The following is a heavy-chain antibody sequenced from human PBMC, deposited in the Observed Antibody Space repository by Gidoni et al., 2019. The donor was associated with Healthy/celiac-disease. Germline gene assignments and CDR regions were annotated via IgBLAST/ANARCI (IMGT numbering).Heavy chain of an antibody. D-gene: IGHD5-18*01. V-gene: IGHV1-46*01. CDR1: GYTFTSYY. Sequence: QVQLVQSGAEVKKPGASVKVSCKASGYTFTSYYMHWVRQAPGQGLEWMGIINPSGGSTSYAQKFQGRVTMTRDTSTSTVYMELSSLRSEDTAVYYCARVDTAGSGYPKALDYWGQGTLVTVSS. CDR2: INPSGGST. J-gene: IGHJ4*02. CDR3: ARVDTAGSGYPKALDY.